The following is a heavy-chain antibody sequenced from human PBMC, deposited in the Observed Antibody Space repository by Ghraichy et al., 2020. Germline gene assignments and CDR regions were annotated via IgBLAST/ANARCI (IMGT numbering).Heavy chain of an antibody. J-gene: IGHJ4*02. V-gene: IGHV3-23*01. Sequence: GESLNISCAASGFTFSTCGISWVRQAPGRGLEWVSASSRTGTTHYTNSVKGRFTISRDNSKNTLYLQMDSLRAEDTAVYYCAKEMGVRGWYTVDYWGQGTLVTVSS. CDR1: GFTFSTCG. CDR3: AKEMGVRGWYTVDY. D-gene: IGHD6-19*01. CDR2: SSRTGTT.